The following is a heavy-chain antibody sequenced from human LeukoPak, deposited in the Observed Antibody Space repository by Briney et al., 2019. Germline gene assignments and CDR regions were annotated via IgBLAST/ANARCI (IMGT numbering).Heavy chain of an antibody. J-gene: IGHJ2*01. CDR3: ARLDTYVTYYYDSSGRLGDWYFDL. D-gene: IGHD3-22*01. CDR2: IYYSGSA. Sequence: SETLSLTCAVFDGSSSAYYWSWIRQPPGKGLEWIGYIYYSGSANYNPSLKSRVTISVDTSKNQFSLKLSSVTAADTAVYYCARLDTYVTYYYDSSGRLGDWYFDLWGRGTLVTVSS. V-gene: IGHV4-59*08. CDR1: DGSSSAYY.